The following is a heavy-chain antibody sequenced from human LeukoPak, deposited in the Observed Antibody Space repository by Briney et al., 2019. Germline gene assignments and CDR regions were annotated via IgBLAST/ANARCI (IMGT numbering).Heavy chain of an antibody. D-gene: IGHD6-13*01. CDR3: ARVRAAAGTGWFDP. J-gene: IGHJ5*02. Sequence: PSETLSLTCTVSGGSISSSSYYWGWIRQPPGKGLEWIGSIYYSGSTYYNPSLKSRVTISVDTSKNQFSLKLSSVTAADTAVYYCARVRAAAGTGWFDPWGQGTLVTVSS. CDR1: GGSISSSSYY. V-gene: IGHV4-39*07. CDR2: IYYSGST.